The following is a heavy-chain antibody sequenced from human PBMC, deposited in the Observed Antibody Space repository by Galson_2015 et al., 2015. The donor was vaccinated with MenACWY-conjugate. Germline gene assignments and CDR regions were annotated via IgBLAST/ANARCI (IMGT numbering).Heavy chain of an antibody. Sequence: QSGAEVTKPGESLQISCKGTGYSFRTYWIGWVRQMPGKGLEWMGLINPGDSNTRHSPSFQGQVTISADKSISTAYLQWSSLKASDTAMYYCARHPPGGRGMDVWGQGTTVTVSS. CDR1: GYSFRTYW. V-gene: IGHV5-51*01. D-gene: IGHD1-26*01. CDR2: INPGDSNT. CDR3: ARHPPGGRGMDV. J-gene: IGHJ6*02.